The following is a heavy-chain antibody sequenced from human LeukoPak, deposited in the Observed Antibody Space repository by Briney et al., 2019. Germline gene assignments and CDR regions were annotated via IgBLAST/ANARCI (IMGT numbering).Heavy chain of an antibody. D-gene: IGHD2/OR15-2a*01. CDR1: GYTFTGYY. Sequence: ASVKVSCKASGYTFTGYYMHWVRQAPGQGLEWMGWINPNSGGTNYAQRLQGRVTMTRDTSISTAYMELSRLRSDDTAVYYCATVLTKLLVAFDIWGQGTMVTVSS. CDR2: INPNSGGT. V-gene: IGHV1-2*02. CDR3: ATVLTKLLVAFDI. J-gene: IGHJ3*02.